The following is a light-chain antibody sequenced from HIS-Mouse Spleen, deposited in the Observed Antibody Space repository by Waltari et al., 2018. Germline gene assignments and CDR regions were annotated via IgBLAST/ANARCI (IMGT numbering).Light chain of an antibody. V-gene: IGKV3-20*01. Sequence: EIVLTQSPGTLSLSPGDSATLSCRASQSVSSSYLAWYQQKPGQAPRLLIYGASSRATGIPDRFSGSGSGTDFTLTISRLEPEDFAVYYCQQYGSSPETFAQGTKVEIK. J-gene: IGKJ1*01. CDR3: QQYGSSPET. CDR2: GAS. CDR1: QSVSSSY.